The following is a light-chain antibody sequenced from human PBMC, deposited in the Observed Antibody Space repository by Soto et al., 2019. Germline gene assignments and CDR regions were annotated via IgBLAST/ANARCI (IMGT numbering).Light chain of an antibody. V-gene: IGLV1-40*01. Sequence: QSVLTQPPSVSGAPGQTVIISCSGSSSNIGAPYDVNWYRQLPGTAPKLLIYGNMNRPSGVPDRFSGSKSGTSASLAITGLQAEDEADYYCTSYTPGGAFVVFGGGTKLTVL. CDR2: GNM. CDR1: SSNIGAPYD. CDR3: TSYTPGGAFVV. J-gene: IGLJ2*01.